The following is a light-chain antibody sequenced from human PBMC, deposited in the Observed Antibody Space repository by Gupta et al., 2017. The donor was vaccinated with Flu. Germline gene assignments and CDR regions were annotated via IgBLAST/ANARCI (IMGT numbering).Light chain of an antibody. J-gene: IGLJ1*01. V-gene: IGLV1-40*01. CDR3: QSYDSSLSGPSYV. Sequence: QSVLTPPPSVSGAPGQRVTISCTGSTSNIGAGYDVQWYQQLPGTAPKLLIYVNSNRPAGVPDRFSGSKSGTSASLAITGLQAEDEADYYCQSYDSSLSGPSYVFGTGTKVTVL. CDR1: TSNIGAGYD. CDR2: VNS.